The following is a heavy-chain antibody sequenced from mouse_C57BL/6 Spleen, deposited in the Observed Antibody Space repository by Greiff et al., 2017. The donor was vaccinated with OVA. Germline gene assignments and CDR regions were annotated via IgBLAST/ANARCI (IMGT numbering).Heavy chain of an antibody. CDR2: IFPGSGST. V-gene: IGHV1-75*01. D-gene: IGHD1-1*01. CDR1: GYTFTDYY. J-gene: IGHJ1*03. Sequence: VQLQQSGLELVKPGASVKISCKASGYTFTDYYINWVKQRPGQGLEWIGWIFPGSGSTYYNEKFKGKATLTVDKSSSTAYMLLSSLTSEDSAVYFCARSGYYGSSWYFDVWGTGTTVTVSS. CDR3: ARSGYYGSSWYFDV.